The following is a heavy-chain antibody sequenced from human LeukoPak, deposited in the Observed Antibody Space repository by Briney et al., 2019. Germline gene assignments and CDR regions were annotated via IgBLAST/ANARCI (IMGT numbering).Heavy chain of an antibody. Sequence: PSETLSLTCAVYSGSFSGYYWSWIRQPPGKGLEWIVEIDHSGSTNYNPSLKSRLTISLDTSKNQFSLKLSSVPAADTAVYYCARDGSGSYGPKPIDYWGQGTLVTVSS. CDR1: SGSFSGYY. V-gene: IGHV4-34*01. CDR2: IDHSGST. J-gene: IGHJ4*02. CDR3: ARDGSGSYGPKPIDY. D-gene: IGHD3-10*01.